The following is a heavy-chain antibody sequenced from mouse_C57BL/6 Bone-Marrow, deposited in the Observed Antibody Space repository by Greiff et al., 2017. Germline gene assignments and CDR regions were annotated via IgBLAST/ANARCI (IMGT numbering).Heavy chain of an antibody. CDR3: ARVFYYGNYDYFDY. D-gene: IGHD2-1*01. J-gene: IGHJ2*01. V-gene: IGHV5-16*01. CDR1: GFTFSDYY. CDR2: INYDGSST. Sequence: EVMLVESEGGLVQPGSSMKLSCTASGFTFSDYYMAWVRQVPEKGLEWVANINYDGSSTYYLDSLKSRFIISRDNAKNILYLQMSSLKSEDTATYYCARVFYYGNYDYFDYWGQGTTLTVSS.